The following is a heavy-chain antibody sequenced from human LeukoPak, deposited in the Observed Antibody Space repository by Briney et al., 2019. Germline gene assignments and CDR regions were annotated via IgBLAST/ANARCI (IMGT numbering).Heavy chain of an antibody. CDR3: ARGIAVAGPFDY. CDR2: ISWNSGSI. V-gene: IGHV3-9*01. CDR1: GFTFDDYA. D-gene: IGHD6-19*01. Sequence: GGSLRLSCAASGFTFDDYAMHWVRQAPGKGLEWVSGISWNSGSIGYADSVKGRFTISRENAKNSLYLQMNSLRAGDTAVYYCARGIAVAGPFDYWGQGTLVTVSS. J-gene: IGHJ4*02.